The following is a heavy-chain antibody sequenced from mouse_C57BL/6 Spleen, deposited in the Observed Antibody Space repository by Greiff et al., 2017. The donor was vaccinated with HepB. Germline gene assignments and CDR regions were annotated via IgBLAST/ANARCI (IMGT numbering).Heavy chain of an antibody. CDR3: ARRWDYDGDYYAMDY. V-gene: IGHV5-17*01. J-gene: IGHJ4*01. CDR1: GFTFSDYG. Sequence: EVKLMESGGGLVKPGGSLKLSCAASGFTFSDYGMHWVRQAPEKGLEWVAYISSGSSTIYYADTVKGRFTISRDNAKNTLFLQMTSLRSEDTAMYYCARRWDYDGDYYAMDYWGQGTSVTVSS. D-gene: IGHD2-4*01. CDR2: ISSGSSTI.